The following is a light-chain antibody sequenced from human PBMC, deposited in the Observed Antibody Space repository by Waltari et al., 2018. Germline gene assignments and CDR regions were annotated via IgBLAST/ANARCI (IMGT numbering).Light chain of an antibody. CDR2: DVS. Sequence: QSALTPPAAVSGSPGQSVTISCNGASSDIGRYDIVSWYQQHPGNAPKLVISDVSKRPSGVSDRFSGSKSGDTASLTISGLQFEDEADYYCCSYAGNYVWVFGGGTRLTVL. CDR3: CSYAGNYVWV. J-gene: IGLJ3*02. V-gene: IGLV2-23*02. CDR1: SSDIGRYDI.